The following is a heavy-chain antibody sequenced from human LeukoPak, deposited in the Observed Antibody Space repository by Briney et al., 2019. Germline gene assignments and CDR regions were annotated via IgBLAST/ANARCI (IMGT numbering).Heavy chain of an antibody. V-gene: IGHV1-69*13. D-gene: IGHD3-10*01. CDR3: ARESSISMVRGVIGY. J-gene: IGHJ4*02. CDR2: IIPIFGTA. CDR1: GGTFSSYA. Sequence: ASVKVSCKASGGTFSSYAISWVRQAPGQGLEWMGGIIPIFGTANYAQKYQGRVTITADESTSTAYMELSSLRSEDTAVYYCARESSISMVRGVIGYWGQGTPVTVSS.